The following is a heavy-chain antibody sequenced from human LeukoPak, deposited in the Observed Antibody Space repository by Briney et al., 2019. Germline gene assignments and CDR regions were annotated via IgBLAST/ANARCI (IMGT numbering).Heavy chain of an antibody. CDR2: ISGSGNT. J-gene: IGHJ4*02. V-gene: IGHV3-23*01. CDR3: AKPAKTDYADY. Sequence: GGTLRLSCAASGFTFSSYAMNWVRQAPGKGLEWVSAISGSGNTYYADSVKGRFTISRDNSKNTLYLQMNSLRAEDTAIYYCAKPAKTDYADYWGQGTLVTVSS. CDR1: GFTFSSYA. D-gene: IGHD1-14*01.